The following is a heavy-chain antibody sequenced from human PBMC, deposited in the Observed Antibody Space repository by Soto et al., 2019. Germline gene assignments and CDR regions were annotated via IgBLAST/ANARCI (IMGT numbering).Heavy chain of an antibody. Sequence: SETLSLTCTVSGGSISSSSYYWGWIRQPPGKGLEWIGSIYYSGSTYYNPSLKSRVTISVDTSKNQFSLKLSSVTAADTAVYYCARASFLVVAVTPNYYYYMDVWAKGTTVTVSS. D-gene: IGHD2-15*01. V-gene: IGHV4-39*01. CDR1: GGSISSSSYY. J-gene: IGHJ6*03. CDR2: IYYSGST. CDR3: ARASFLVVAVTPNYYYYMDV.